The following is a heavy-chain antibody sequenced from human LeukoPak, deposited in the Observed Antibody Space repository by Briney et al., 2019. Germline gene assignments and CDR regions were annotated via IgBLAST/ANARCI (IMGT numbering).Heavy chain of an antibody. J-gene: IGHJ6*02. D-gene: IGHD4-11*01. CDR2: IDWDDDK. CDR1: GFSLSTSGMC. CDR3: ARMVRTTVTIPESPKTPHYYYYYGMDV. V-gene: IGHV2-70*01. Sequence: SGPTLVKPTQTLTLTCTFSGFSLSTSGMCVSWIRQPPGKALEWLALIDWDDDKYYSTSLKTRLTISKDTSKNQVVLTMTNMDPVDTATYYCARMVRTTVTIPESPKTPHYYYYYGMDVWGQGTTVTVSS.